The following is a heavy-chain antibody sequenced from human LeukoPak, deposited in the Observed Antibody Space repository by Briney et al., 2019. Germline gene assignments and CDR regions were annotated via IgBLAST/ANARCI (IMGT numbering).Heavy chain of an antibody. Sequence: SGGSLRLSCAASGFTFSSYGMHWVRQAPGKGLEWVAVISYDGSNKYYADSVKGRFTISRDNSKNTLYPQMDSLRVEDTAMYYCAKDLVGETYWGQGTLVTVSS. D-gene: IGHD1-26*01. J-gene: IGHJ4*02. CDR1: GFTFSSYG. CDR3: AKDLVGETY. CDR2: ISYDGSNK. V-gene: IGHV3-30*18.